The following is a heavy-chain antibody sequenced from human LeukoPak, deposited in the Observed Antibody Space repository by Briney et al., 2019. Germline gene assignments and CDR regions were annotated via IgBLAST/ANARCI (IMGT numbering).Heavy chain of an antibody. CDR3: ARGDHYDFWSDYYTQTGFFFDR. D-gene: IGHD3-3*01. Sequence: SETLSLTCAVYGGSFSGYYWTWIRHTPGKGLDWIGEINYGGDANYNPSLKSRVTISVDTSGNQFSLKMTSVTAADTAVYFCARGDHYDFWSDYYTQTGFFFDRRGQGTLVTVSS. J-gene: IGHJ4*02. CDR1: GGSFSGYY. CDR2: INYGGDA. V-gene: IGHV4-34*01.